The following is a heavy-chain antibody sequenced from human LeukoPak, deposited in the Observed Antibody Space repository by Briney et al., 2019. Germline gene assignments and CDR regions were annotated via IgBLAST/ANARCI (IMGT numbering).Heavy chain of an antibody. J-gene: IGHJ4*02. D-gene: IGHD5-12*01. CDR2: ISASVDAT. Sequence: PGGSLRLSCAASGFTFSAHSMTWVRQAPGKGLEWVSGISASVDATFYADSVKGRFTISRDNSKNTLDLQMNSLRAEDTAVYYCTKWSGYGDSWGQGTLVTVSS. V-gene: IGHV3-23*01. CDR1: GFTFSAHS. CDR3: TKWSGYGDS.